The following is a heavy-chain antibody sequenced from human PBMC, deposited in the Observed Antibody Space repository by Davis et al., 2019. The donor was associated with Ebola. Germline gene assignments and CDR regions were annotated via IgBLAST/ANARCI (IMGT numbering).Heavy chain of an antibody. CDR1: GFTFSSYA. J-gene: IGHJ4*02. V-gene: IGHV3-23*01. CDR2: ISGSGGST. D-gene: IGHD5-18*01. CDR3: AKESASGYSYGCGDY. Sequence: GGSLRLSCAASGFTFSSYAMSWVRQAPGKGLEWVSAISGSGGSTYYADSVKGRFTISRDNSKTTLYLQMNSLRAEDTAVYYCAKESASGYSYGCGDYWGQGTLVTVSS.